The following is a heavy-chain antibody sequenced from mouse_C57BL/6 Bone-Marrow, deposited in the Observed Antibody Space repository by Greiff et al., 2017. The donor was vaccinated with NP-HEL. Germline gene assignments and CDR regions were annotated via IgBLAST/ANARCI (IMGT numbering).Heavy chain of an antibody. D-gene: IGHD1-1*01. J-gene: IGHJ3*01. Sequence: EVQVVESGGGLVQPGGSLKLSCAASGFTFSDYYMYWVRQTPEKRLEWVAYISNGGGSTYYPDTVKGRFTISRDNAKNTLYLQMSRLKSEDTAMYYCARQGFYYYGSRIPWFAYWGQGTLVTVSA. CDR3: ARQGFYYYGSRIPWFAY. V-gene: IGHV5-12*01. CDR1: GFTFSDYY. CDR2: ISNGGGST.